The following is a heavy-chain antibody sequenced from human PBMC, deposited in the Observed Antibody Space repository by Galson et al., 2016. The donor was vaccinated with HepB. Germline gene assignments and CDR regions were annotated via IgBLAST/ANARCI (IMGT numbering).Heavy chain of an antibody. D-gene: IGHD3/OR15-3a*01. CDR2: ISFSSTNI. CDR1: GFTFRSYG. V-gene: IGHV3-48*02. Sequence: SLRLSCAASGFTFRSYGMNWVRQAPGKGLEWLSYISFSSTNIHYADSVRGRFTISRDNAKNSLFLQLNSLKDEDTAVYYCARGPAGLLDYWGRGTLVTVSS. J-gene: IGHJ2*01. CDR3: ARGPAGLLDY.